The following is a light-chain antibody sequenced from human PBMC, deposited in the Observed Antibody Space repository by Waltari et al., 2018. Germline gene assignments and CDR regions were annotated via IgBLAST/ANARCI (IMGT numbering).Light chain of an antibody. J-gene: IGKJ1*01. CDR3: QQYYSYPRT. Sequence: AIRMTQSPSSLSASTGDRVTITCRARQGLSRYLAWDQQKPGNAPKLLIYAASTLQNGVPSRFSGNGSGTDFTLTISCLQSEDFATYYCQQYYSYPRTFGQGTKVEIK. CDR1: QGLSRY. V-gene: IGKV1-8*01. CDR2: AAS.